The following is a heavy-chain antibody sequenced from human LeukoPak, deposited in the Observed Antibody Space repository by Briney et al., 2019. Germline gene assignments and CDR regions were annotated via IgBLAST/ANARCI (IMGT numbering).Heavy chain of an antibody. Sequence: SETLSLTCTVSGGSISSYYWSWIRQPAGKGLEWIGYIYYSGSTNYNPSLKSRVTISVDTSKNQFSLKLSSVTAADTAVYYCASLRLYGLDGGWFDPWGQGTLVTVSS. J-gene: IGHJ5*02. CDR2: IYYSGST. D-gene: IGHD2-8*01. CDR1: GGSISSYY. CDR3: ASLRLYGLDGGWFDP. V-gene: IGHV4-59*08.